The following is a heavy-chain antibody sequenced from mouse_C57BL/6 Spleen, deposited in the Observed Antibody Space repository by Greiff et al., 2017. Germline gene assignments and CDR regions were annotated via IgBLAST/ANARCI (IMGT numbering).Heavy chain of an antibody. CDR2: IHPNSGST. J-gene: IGHJ4*01. CDR3: ARYTGSYAMDY. V-gene: IGHV1-64*01. CDR1: GYTFTSYW. D-gene: IGHD4-1*01. Sequence: QVQLQQPGAELVKPGASVKLSCKASGYTFTSYWMHWVKQRPGQGLEWIGMIHPNSGSTNYNEKFKSKATLTVDKSSSTAYMQLSSLTSEDSAVYYCARYTGSYAMDYWGQGTSVTVSS.